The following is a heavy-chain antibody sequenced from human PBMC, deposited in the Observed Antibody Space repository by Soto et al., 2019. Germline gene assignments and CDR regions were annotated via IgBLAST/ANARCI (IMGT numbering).Heavy chain of an antibody. CDR3: ATPPAGIYDFWSGYYTYYYGMDV. V-gene: IGHV3-23*01. Sequence: GGSLRLSCAASGFTFSSYAMSWVRQAPGKGLEWVSAISGSGGSTYYADSVKGRFTISRDNSKNTLYLQMNSLRAEDTAVYYCATPPAGIYDFWSGYYTYYYGMDVWGQGTTVTVSS. CDR1: GFTFSSYA. CDR2: ISGSGGST. D-gene: IGHD3-3*01. J-gene: IGHJ6*02.